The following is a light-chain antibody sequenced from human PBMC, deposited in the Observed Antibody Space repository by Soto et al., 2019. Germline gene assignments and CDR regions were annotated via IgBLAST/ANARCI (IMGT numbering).Light chain of an antibody. Sequence: QSVLTQPPSISAAPGQKVTISCSGSSSNIGNNYVSWYQQLPGTAPKLLIYDNYKRPSGIPDRFSASKSGTSATLGITGLQTGDEADYYCSTWDSSLSALLFGGGTKLTVL. CDR3: STWDSSLSALL. CDR2: DNY. V-gene: IGLV1-51*01. CDR1: SSNIGNNY. J-gene: IGLJ2*01.